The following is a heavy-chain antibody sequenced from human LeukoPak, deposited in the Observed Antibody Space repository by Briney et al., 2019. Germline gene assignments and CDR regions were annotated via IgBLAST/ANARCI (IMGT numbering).Heavy chain of an antibody. CDR1: GFTSGSFW. Sequence: GGSLRLSCAASGFTSGSFWMHWVRQVPGKGLVWVSRIDPYETPTTTTYADSVRGRFTISRDNAKNTLYLQMDSLRVEDTAVYYCVKDHTGKEDKWGQGTLVTVSS. V-gene: IGHV3-74*03. CDR3: VKDHTGKEDK. J-gene: IGHJ4*02. CDR2: IDPYETPTTT. D-gene: IGHD1-1*01.